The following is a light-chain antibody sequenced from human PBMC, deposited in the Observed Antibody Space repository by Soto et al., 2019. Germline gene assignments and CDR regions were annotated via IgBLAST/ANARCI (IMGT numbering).Light chain of an antibody. J-gene: IGLJ1*01. CDR3: TSYTSSNTYV. CDR2: DVN. V-gene: IGLV2-18*02. Sequence: QSVLTQPPSVSGSPGQSVAITCTGTSSDVGNYNRVSWYQQPPGTAPKLMIYDVNNRPSGVPARFSGSKSGSTASLTISGLQAEDEADYYCTSYTSSNTYVFGTGTKVTVL. CDR1: SSDVGNYNR.